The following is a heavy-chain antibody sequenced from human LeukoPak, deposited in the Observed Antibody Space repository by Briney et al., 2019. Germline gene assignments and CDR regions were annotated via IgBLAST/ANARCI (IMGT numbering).Heavy chain of an antibody. D-gene: IGHD2-21*02. CDR2: IYYSGIT. Sequence: SETLSLTCSVSGGSVSSGNYYWSWIRQPPGKGPEWIACIYYSGITKYNPSLKSRVTISADTSKNQFSLKLSSVTAADTAVYYCARGTVAVTAGFDYWGQGTLVTVSS. J-gene: IGHJ4*02. V-gene: IGHV4-61*01. CDR1: GGSVSSGNYY. CDR3: ARGTVAVTAGFDY.